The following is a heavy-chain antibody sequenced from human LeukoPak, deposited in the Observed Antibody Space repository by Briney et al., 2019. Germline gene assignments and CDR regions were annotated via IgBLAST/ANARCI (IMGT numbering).Heavy chain of an antibody. J-gene: IGHJ4*02. CDR3: ARQSSGGSFDY. CDR2: INHSGST. Sequence: SETLTLTCAVYGGSFSGYYWSWIRQPPGKGLEWIGEINHSGSTNYNPSLKSRVTISVDTSKNQFSLKLSSVTAADTAVYYCARQSSGGSFDYWGQGTLVTVSS. CDR1: GGSFSGYY. V-gene: IGHV4-34*01. D-gene: IGHD2-15*01.